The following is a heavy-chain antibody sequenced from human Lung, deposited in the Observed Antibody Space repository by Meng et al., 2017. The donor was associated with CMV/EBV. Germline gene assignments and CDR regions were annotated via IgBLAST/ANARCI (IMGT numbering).Heavy chain of an antibody. V-gene: IGHV3-53*01. J-gene: IGHJ4*02. Sequence: PWVAPGFTVSQNYMTWVRQAPGKGLEWVSVIYSGGSTHYADSVKGRFTLSRDSSKNTLYLQMNSLRVEDTAVYYCTRGTMTHQDYWGQGTLVTVSS. D-gene: IGHD1-1*01. CDR1: GFTVSQNY. CDR2: IYSGGST. CDR3: TRGTMTHQDY.